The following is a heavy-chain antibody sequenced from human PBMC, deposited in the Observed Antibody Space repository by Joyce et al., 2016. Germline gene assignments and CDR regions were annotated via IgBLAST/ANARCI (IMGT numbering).Heavy chain of an antibody. V-gene: IGHV3-53*01. Sequence: EVQLVESGGGLIQPGGSLRVSCAASGFTVSTNNMNWVRQAPGRGLEWVSGFYSDGSTHYADSVKGRFTISRDNSKNTVYLQMNSLRADDTAIYYCARGSSAGWFYWGQGTLVTVSS. CDR2: FYSDGST. CDR1: GFTVSTNN. J-gene: IGHJ4*02. D-gene: IGHD6-19*01. CDR3: ARGSSAGWFY.